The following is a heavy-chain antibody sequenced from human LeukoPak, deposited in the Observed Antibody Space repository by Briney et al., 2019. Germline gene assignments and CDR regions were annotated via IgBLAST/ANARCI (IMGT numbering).Heavy chain of an antibody. D-gene: IGHD3-10*01. J-gene: IGHJ4*02. CDR1: GYSFTSYW. Sequence: GESLKISCKGSGYSFTSYWIGWVRQMPGKGLEWMGIIYPGDSDTRYSPSFQGQVTISADKSISTAYLQWSSLKASDTAMYYCARLGIYYGSASPPHAGYWGQGTLVTVSS. CDR2: IYPGDSDT. V-gene: IGHV5-51*01. CDR3: ARLGIYYGSASPPHAGY.